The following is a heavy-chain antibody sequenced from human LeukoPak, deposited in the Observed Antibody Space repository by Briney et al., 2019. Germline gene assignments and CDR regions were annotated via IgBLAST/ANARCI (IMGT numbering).Heavy chain of an antibody. Sequence: SETLSLTCTVSGGSISSGGYYWSWIRQHPGKGLEWIGYIYYSGSTYYNPSLKSRVTISVDTSKNQFSLKLSSVTAADTAVYYCARGVFQAFGCWGQGTLVTVSS. V-gene: IGHV4-31*03. CDR3: ARGVFQAFGC. J-gene: IGHJ4*02. D-gene: IGHD3-3*01. CDR1: GGSISSGGYY. CDR2: IYYSGST.